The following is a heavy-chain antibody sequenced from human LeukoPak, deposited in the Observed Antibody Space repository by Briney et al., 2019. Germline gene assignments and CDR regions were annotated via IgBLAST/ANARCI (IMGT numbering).Heavy chain of an antibody. Sequence: GGSLRLSCAASGFTFSNYGMHWVRQAPGKGLEFVSAISKNGRNTYYGNSMKGRFTISRDISKNTLYLQMGSLRPEDMAVYYCARVDSGSACASWGQGILVTVSS. J-gene: IGHJ1*01. CDR3: ARVDSGSACAS. CDR1: GFTFSNYG. D-gene: IGHD6-19*01. CDR2: ISKNGRNT. V-gene: IGHV3-64*01.